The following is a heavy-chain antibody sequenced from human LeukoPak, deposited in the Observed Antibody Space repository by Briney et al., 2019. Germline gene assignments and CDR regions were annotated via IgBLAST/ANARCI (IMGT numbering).Heavy chain of an antibody. Sequence: SETLSLTCTVSGGSISSNSYYWGWIRQPSGKGLEWIGSIYYSGSTYYNPSLTSRVTISVDTSKYQFTLKLGSVTAADTAVYYCASGYNGLDFWGQGTLVTVSS. V-gene: IGHV4-39*01. J-gene: IGHJ4*02. CDR1: GGSISSNSYY. CDR2: IYYSGST. D-gene: IGHD5-12*01. CDR3: ASGYNGLDF.